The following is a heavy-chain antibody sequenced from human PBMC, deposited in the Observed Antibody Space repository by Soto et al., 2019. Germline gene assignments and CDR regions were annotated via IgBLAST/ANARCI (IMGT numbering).Heavy chain of an antibody. CDR2: ISWNSGSI. Sequence: GGSLRLSCAASGFTFDDYAMHWVRQAPGKGLEWVSGISWNSGSIGYADSVKGRFTISRDNAKNSLYLQMNSLRAEDTALYYCAKDITSGSYLFNVMDVWGQGTTVTVSS. CDR3: AKDITSGSYLFNVMDV. V-gene: IGHV3-9*01. J-gene: IGHJ6*02. CDR1: GFTFDDYA. D-gene: IGHD1-26*01.